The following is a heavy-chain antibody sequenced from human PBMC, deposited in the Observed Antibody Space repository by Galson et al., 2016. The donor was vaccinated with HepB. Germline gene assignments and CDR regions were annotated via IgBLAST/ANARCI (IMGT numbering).Heavy chain of an antibody. J-gene: IGHJ3*01. CDR2: ISIRSDST. CDR3: AKDIRSSVTGWGKLDAFDV. Sequence: SLRLSCAASGFTFNNYALNWVRQAPGKGLEWVSAISIRSDSTFYADSVKGRFMIFRDNSKITVYLQMNTLRVDDTATYYCAKDIRSSVTGWGKLDAFDVWGQGTMVTVSS. CDR1: GFTFNNYA. V-gene: IGHV3-23*01. D-gene: IGHD3-16*01.